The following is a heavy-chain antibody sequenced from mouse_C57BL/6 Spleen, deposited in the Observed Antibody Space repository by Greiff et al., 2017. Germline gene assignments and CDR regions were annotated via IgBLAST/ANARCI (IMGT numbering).Heavy chain of an antibody. V-gene: IGHV1-52*01. D-gene: IGHD1-1*01. CDR2: IDPSDSDT. J-gene: IGHJ3*01. Sequence: VQLQQPGAELVRPGSSVKLSCKASGYTFTSYWMHWVKQRPIQGLEWIGNIDPSDSDTHYNQKFKDKATLTVDKSSSTAYMQLSSLTSEDSAVYYGARGYSGSSYGWCDYWGQGTLVTVSA. CDR1: GYTFTSYW. CDR3: ARGYSGSSYGWCDY.